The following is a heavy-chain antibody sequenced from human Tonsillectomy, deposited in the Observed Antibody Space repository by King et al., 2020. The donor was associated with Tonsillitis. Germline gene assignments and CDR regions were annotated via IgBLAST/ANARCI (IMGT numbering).Heavy chain of an antibody. CDR1: GGSFSDYF. Sequence: VQLQQWGAGLLKSSRTLSLTCAVSGGSFSDYFWTWIRQSPGKGLEWIGDINHSGFTAYNPSLKSRLTMSLDTSKNQFSLRLTSVTAADTAVYYCARGLRYFEWSPTGPSYFYYGSDIWSQGTTVTVSS. CDR3: ARGLRYFEWSPTGPSYFYYGSDI. CDR2: INHSGFT. D-gene: IGHD3-9*01. J-gene: IGHJ6*02. V-gene: IGHV4-34*01.